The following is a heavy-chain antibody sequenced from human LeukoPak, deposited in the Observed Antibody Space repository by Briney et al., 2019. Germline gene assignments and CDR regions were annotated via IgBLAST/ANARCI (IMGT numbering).Heavy chain of an antibody. D-gene: IGHD5-18*01. CDR2: ISGSGGST. CDR1: GFTFGSYA. J-gene: IGHJ6*02. Sequence: GGSLRLSCAASGFTFGSYAMSWVRQAPGKGLEWVSAISGSGGSTYYADSVKGRFTISRDNSKNTLYLQMNSLRAEDTAVYYCAKGGYSYGYVHYYYGMDVWGQGTTVTVSS. V-gene: IGHV3-23*01. CDR3: AKGGYSYGYVHYYYGMDV.